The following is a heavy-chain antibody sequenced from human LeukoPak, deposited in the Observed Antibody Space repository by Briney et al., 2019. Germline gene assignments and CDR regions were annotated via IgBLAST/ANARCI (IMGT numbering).Heavy chain of an antibody. CDR1: GYTFTSYY. CDR2: INPSGGST. Sequence: ASVKVSCKASGYTFTSYYMHWVRQAPGQGLEWMGIINPSGGSTSYAQKFQGRVTMTRDTSTSTAYMELSSLRSEDTAVYYCARDPEVGATFDYWGQGTLVTVSS. J-gene: IGHJ4*02. CDR3: ARDPEVGATFDY. V-gene: IGHV1-46*01. D-gene: IGHD1-26*01.